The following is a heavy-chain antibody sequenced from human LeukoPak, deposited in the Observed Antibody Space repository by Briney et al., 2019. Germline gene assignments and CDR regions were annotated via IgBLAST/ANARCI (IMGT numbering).Heavy chain of an antibody. CDR1: GGSISSGSYY. Sequence: PSQTLSLTCTVSGGSISSGSYYWSWIRQPAGKGLEWIGSIYYSGSTYYNPSLKSRVTISVDTSKNQFSLKLSSVTAADTAVYYCARHLTYYDILTGHKPLYYFDYWGQGTLVTVSS. V-gene: IGHV4-30-2*03. CDR2: IYYSGST. J-gene: IGHJ4*02. CDR3: ARHLTYYDILTGHKPLYYFDY. D-gene: IGHD3-9*01.